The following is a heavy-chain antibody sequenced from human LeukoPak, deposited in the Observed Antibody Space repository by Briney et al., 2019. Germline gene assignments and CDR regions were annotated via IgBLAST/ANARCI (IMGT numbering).Heavy chain of an antibody. D-gene: IGHD5-12*01. CDR1: GFTFSSNY. Sequence: GGSLRLSCAASGFTFSSNYMRWVRQAPGKGLEWVSVIYSGGSTNYSDSVKGRFTISRDNSKNPLYLQMNSLRAEDTAVYYCARVRGKWLRLGYFDYWGQGTLVTVSS. CDR2: IYSGGST. CDR3: ARVRGKWLRLGYFDY. V-gene: IGHV3-53*01. J-gene: IGHJ4*02.